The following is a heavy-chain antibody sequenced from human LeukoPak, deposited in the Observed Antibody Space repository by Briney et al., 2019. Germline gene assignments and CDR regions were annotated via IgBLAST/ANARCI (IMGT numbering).Heavy chain of an antibody. V-gene: IGHV4-34*01. CDR2: INHSGST. CDR3: ARGDRDYYDSSGYYYFPY. D-gene: IGHD3-22*01. Sequence: SETLSLTCAVYGGSFSGYYWSWIRQPPGKGLEWTGEINHSGSTNYNPSLKSRVTISVDTSKNQFSLKLSSVTAADTAVYYCARGDRDYYDSSGYYYFPYWGQGTLVTVSS. CDR1: GGSFSGYY. J-gene: IGHJ4*02.